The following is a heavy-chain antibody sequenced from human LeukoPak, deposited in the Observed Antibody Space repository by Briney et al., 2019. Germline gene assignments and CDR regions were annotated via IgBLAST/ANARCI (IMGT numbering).Heavy chain of an antibody. D-gene: IGHD6-13*01. CDR3: ASGYSSSWYGAFDI. CDR1: GYTFTSYG. V-gene: IGHV1-18*01. Sequence: ASVKVSCKASGYTFTSYGISWVRQAPGQGLEWMGWISAYNGNTNYAQKLQGRVTMTTDTSTSTAYMELRSLRSDATAVYYCASGYSSSWYGAFDIWGQGTMVIVSS. CDR2: ISAYNGNT. J-gene: IGHJ3*02.